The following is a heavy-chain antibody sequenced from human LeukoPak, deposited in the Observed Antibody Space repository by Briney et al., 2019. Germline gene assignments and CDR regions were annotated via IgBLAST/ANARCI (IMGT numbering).Heavy chain of an antibody. Sequence: PGGSLRLSCAASGFTFSSYAMTWVRQAPGKGLEWVSSITGSGAATFYADSVKGRFTTSRDNSKNTLYLQMNSLRAEDTAAYYCAKSILGCSSSSCYFGFQHWGQGSLVTVFS. D-gene: IGHD2-2*01. CDR2: ITGSGAAT. V-gene: IGHV3-23*01. CDR1: GFTFSSYA. J-gene: IGHJ1*01. CDR3: AKSILGCSSSSCYFGFQH.